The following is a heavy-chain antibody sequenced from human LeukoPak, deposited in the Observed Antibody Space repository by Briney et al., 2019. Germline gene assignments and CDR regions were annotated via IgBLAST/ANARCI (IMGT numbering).Heavy chain of an antibody. CDR3: ARVYDFWSGYQYYMDV. CDR2: ISSSSSYI. Sequence: PGGSLRLSCAASGFTFSSYSMNWVRQAPGKGLEWVSSISSSSSYIYYADSVKGRFTISGDNAKNSLYLQMNSLRAEDTAVYYCARVYDFWSGYQYYMDVWGKGTTVTVSS. V-gene: IGHV3-21*01. CDR1: GFTFSSYS. J-gene: IGHJ6*03. D-gene: IGHD3-3*01.